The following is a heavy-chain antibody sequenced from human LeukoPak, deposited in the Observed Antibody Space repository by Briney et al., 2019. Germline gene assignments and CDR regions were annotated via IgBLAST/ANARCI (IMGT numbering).Heavy chain of an antibody. V-gene: IGHV4-34*01. D-gene: IGHD6-6*01. CDR3: ARAQVGSPFYY. J-gene: IGHJ4*02. CDR2: INHSGST. Sequence: SETLSLTCAVYGGSFSGYYWSWIRQPPGKGLEWIGEINHSGSTNYNPSLKSRVTISVGTSKNQFSLKLSSVAAADTAVYYCARAQVGSPFYYWGQGTLVTVSS. CDR1: GGSFSGYY.